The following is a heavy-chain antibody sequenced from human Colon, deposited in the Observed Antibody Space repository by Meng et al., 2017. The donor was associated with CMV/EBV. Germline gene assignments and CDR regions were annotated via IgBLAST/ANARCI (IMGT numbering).Heavy chain of an antibody. D-gene: IGHD3-3*01. CDR1: GFTFRDYE. V-gene: IGHV3-48*03. CDR3: ARASRGFWSSYSPSFFDS. J-gene: IGHJ4*02. CDR2: ISSSGATI. Sequence: GESLKISCAASGFTFRDYEMNWVRQAPGKGLEWISYISSSGATISYAESVKGRFTISRDNAKNSLHLLMSSLRAEDTGVYYCARASRGFWSSYSPSFFDSWGQGVVVTVSS.